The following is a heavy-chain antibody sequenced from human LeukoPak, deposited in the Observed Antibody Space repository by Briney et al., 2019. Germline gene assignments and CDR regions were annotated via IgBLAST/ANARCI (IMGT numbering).Heavy chain of an antibody. V-gene: IGHV3-7*01. J-gene: IGHJ4*02. CDR2: IKQDGSEK. CDR1: GFTFSSYW. Sequence: GGSLRLSRAASGFTFSSYWMSWVRQAPGKGLEWVANIKQDGSEKYYVDSVKGRFTISRDNAKNSLYLQMNSLRAEDTAVYYCARDYGDSQFDYWGQGTLVTVSS. CDR3: ARDYGDSQFDY. D-gene: IGHD4-17*01.